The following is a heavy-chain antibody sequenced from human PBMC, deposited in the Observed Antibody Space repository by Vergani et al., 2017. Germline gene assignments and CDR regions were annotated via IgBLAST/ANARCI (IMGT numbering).Heavy chain of an antibody. J-gene: IGHJ5*02. D-gene: IGHD3-10*01. CDR3: TWGYGSGRNWFDP. Sequence: EVQLVESGGGLVKPGRSLRLSCTASGFTFGDYAMSWFRQAPGKGLEWVGFIRSKAYGGTTDYSASVKGRFTISRDDSKSIAYLEMNSLKTEATAVYYCTWGYGSGRNWFDPWGQGTLVTVSS. V-gene: IGHV3-49*05. CDR1: GFTFGDYA. CDR2: IRSKAYGGTT.